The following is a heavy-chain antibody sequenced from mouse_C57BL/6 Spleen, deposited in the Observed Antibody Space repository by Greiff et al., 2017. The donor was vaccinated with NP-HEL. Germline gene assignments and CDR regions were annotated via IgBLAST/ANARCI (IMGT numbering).Heavy chain of an antibody. CDR3: ARGAAQATFAWFAY. CDR1: GYSITSGYY. V-gene: IGHV3-6*01. Sequence: EVQLQESGPGLVKPSQSLSLTCSVTGYSITSGYYWNWIRQFPGNKLEWMGYISYDGSNNYNPSLKNRISITRDTSKNQFFLKLNSVTTEDTATYYCARGAAQATFAWFAYWGQGTLVTVSA. D-gene: IGHD3-2*02. CDR2: ISYDGSN. J-gene: IGHJ3*01.